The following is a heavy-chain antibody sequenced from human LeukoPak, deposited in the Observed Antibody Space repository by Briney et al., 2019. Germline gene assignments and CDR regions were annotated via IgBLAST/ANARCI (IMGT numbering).Heavy chain of an antibody. V-gene: IGHV1-24*01. Sequence: ASVKVSCKVSGYTLTELSMHWVRQAPGKGLEWMGGFDPEDGETIYAQKFQGRVTMTEDTSTDTAYMELSSLGSEDTAVYYCATAIAAAGTGPPYYWGQGTLVTVSS. J-gene: IGHJ4*02. CDR3: ATAIAAAGTGPPYY. D-gene: IGHD6-13*01. CDR1: GYTLTELS. CDR2: FDPEDGET.